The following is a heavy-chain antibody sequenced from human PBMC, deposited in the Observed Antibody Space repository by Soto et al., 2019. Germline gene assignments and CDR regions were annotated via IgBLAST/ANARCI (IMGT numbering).Heavy chain of an antibody. V-gene: IGHV3-23*01. CDR1: GFTFSTYA. CDR3: AKDAGRSNPPYYFDS. Sequence: PGGSLRLSCAASGFTFSTYAMTWVRQAPGKGLEWVSTITGTGASTYYADSVKGRFTISTDNSTNTLYLQMSSLRAEVTAVYYCAKDAGRSNPPYYFDSWGQGTLVTVSS. J-gene: IGHJ4*02. D-gene: IGHD1-26*01. CDR2: ITGTGAST.